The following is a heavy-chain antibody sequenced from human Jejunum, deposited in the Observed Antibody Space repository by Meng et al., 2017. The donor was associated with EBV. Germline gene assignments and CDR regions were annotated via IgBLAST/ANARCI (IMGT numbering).Heavy chain of an antibody. CDR3: ARAVGAAGSMVNFDY. V-gene: IGHV1-8*01. CDR1: GYTFTSND. CDR2: MNPSSDDT. D-gene: IGHD6-13*01. Sequence: HVQRVQFGDEVKKPGASVKVSCKASGYTFTSNDINWVRQATGQGLEWIGWMNPSSDDTGFAQKFQGRVTVTRDNSINTAYMELSSLTSDDTAVYYCARAVGAAGSMVNFDYWGQGTLVTVSS. J-gene: IGHJ4*02.